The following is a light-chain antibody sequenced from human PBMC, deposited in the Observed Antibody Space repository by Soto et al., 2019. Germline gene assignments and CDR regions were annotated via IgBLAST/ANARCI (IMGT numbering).Light chain of an antibody. J-gene: IGKJ4*01. CDR3: QQYNSYPLT. Sequence: DVQMTQSPSSLSASVGDRVTITCRASQDINSYLAWYQQKPGNAPKSLIYAASSLQTGVPSRFSGSEPGTDFTLTISNLQPEDSATYYCQQYNSYPLTFGGGTKVEIK. V-gene: IGKV1D-16*01. CDR1: QDINSY. CDR2: AAS.